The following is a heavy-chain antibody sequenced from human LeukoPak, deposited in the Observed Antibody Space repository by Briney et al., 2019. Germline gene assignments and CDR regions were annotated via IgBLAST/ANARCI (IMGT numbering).Heavy chain of an antibody. CDR3: ARGGQEGYNYTSFDT. Sequence: PSETLSLTCSVSCASISSSSYYRGWIRQPPWKGLEWIGSIHYTGSTYYNPSLTSRVTISVDTSKNQFTLKLSSVTAADTAVYYCARGGQEGYNYTSFDTWDQGTLVTVSS. CDR2: IHYTGST. V-gene: IGHV4-39*01. J-gene: IGHJ4*02. D-gene: IGHD5-24*01. CDR1: CASISSSSYY.